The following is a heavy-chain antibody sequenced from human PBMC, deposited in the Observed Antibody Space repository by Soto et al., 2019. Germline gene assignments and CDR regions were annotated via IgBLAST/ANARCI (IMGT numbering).Heavy chain of an antibody. D-gene: IGHD1-1*01. V-gene: IGHV3-74*01. CDR3: ARELASYNDY. CDR1: GFTFSGYW. CDR2: IDGDGSRT. J-gene: IGHJ4*02. Sequence: EVQLVESGGGLVQPGGSLRLSCVASGFTFSGYWMHWVRQAPGKGLVWVSRIDGDGSRTNYADSVKGRFTISRDNAKNTLYLQMNSLRAEDTAMYYCARELASYNDYWGQGTLVTVSS.